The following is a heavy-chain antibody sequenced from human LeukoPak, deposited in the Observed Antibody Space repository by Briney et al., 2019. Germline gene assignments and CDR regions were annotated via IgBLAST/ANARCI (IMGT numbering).Heavy chain of an antibody. D-gene: IGHD5-18*01. CDR2: INPNSGGT. J-gene: IGHJ4*02. V-gene: IGHV1-2*02. CDR3: ARDRSAMVFLFDY. Sequence: ASVKVSCKASGYTFTGYYMHWVRQAPGQGLEWMGWINPNSGGTNYAQKFQGRVTMTRDTSISTAYMELSRLRSDDTAVYYCARDRSAMVFLFDYWGQGTLVTVSS. CDR1: GYTFTGYY.